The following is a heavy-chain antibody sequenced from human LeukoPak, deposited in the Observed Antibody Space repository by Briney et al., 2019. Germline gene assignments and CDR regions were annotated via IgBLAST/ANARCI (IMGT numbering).Heavy chain of an antibody. D-gene: IGHD3-9*01. CDR3: ARGKSSTVSDILTGYYLYYYYMDV. J-gene: IGHJ6*03. V-gene: IGHV3-11*04. Sequence: GGSLRLSCAASGFTFSDNYMSWIRQAPRKGLEWVSYISRSGSSINYADSVKGRFIISRDNAKNSLYLQMNSLRAEDTAVYYCARGKSSTVSDILTGYYLYYYYMDVWGKGTTVTISS. CDR1: GFTFSDNY. CDR2: ISRSGSSI.